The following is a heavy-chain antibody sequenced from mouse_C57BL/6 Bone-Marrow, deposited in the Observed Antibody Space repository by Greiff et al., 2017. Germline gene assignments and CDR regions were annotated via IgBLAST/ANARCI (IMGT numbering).Heavy chain of an antibody. Sequence: QVQLKQSGAELVRPGSSVKLSCKASGYTFTSYWMDWVKQRPGQGLEWIGNIYTSDSETHYNQKFKDKATLTVDKSSSTAYMQLSSLTSADSAVYYCATGTLYYAMDYWGQGTSVTVSS. V-gene: IGHV1-61*01. CDR3: ATGTLYYAMDY. J-gene: IGHJ4*01. CDR1: GYTFTSYW. D-gene: IGHD4-1*01. CDR2: IYTSDSET.